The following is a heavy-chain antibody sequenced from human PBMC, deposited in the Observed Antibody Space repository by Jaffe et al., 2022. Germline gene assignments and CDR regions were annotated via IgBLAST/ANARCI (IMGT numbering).Heavy chain of an antibody. D-gene: IGHD2-2*01. Sequence: QLQLQESGPGLVKPSETLSLTCTVSGGSISSSSYYWGWIRQPPGKGLEWIGSIYYSGSTYYNPSLKSRVTISVDTSKNQFSLKLSSVTAADTAVYYCARLVVRCSSTSCYVGAFDIWGQGTMVTVSS. CDR2: IYYSGST. CDR1: GGSISSSSYY. CDR3: ARLVVRCSSTSCYVGAFDI. J-gene: IGHJ3*02. V-gene: IGHV4-39*01.